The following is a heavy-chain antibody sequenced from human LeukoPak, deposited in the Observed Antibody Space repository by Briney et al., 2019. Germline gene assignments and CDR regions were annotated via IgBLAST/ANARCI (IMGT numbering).Heavy chain of an antibody. CDR2: IIPIFGTA. CDR1: GGTFTSYA. D-gene: IGHD6-13*01. V-gene: IGHV1-69*06. J-gene: IGHJ6*03. CDR3: ARGSIAAELNMDV. Sequence: GASVKVSCKASGGTFTSYAITGGGQAPGQGLGWMGRIIPIFGTANYAQKFQGRVTITADKSTSTAYMELSSLRSEDTAVYYCARGSIAAELNMDVWGKGTTVTVSS.